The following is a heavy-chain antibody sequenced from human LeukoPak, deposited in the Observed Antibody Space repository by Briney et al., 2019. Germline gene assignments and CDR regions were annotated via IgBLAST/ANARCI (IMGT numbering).Heavy chain of an antibody. D-gene: IGHD5-18*01. CDR2: ISYDGSNK. Sequence: GGPLLLSCAASGFTFSSYGMHWVRPAPGKGLEGVGVISYDGSNKYYADFVKGRFTISRDNSKNTLYLQMNSLRAEDTAVYYCAKDKGYGYNYFDDWGQGTLVTVSS. V-gene: IGHV3-30*18. CDR1: GFTFSSYG. J-gene: IGHJ4*02. CDR3: AKDKGYGYNYFDD.